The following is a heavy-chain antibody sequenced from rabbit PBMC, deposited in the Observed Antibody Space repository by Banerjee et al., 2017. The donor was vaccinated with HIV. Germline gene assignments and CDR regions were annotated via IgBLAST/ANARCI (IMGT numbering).Heavy chain of an antibody. Sequence: QSLEESGGDLVKPEGSLTLTCTASGFSFSNKYVMCWVRQAPGKGLEWIACINTGSRNAYYASWVISRFTISKTSSTTVALHMTSLTAADTATYFCARDRGDWGYYFTLWGPGTLVTVS. CDR3: ARDRGDWGYYFTL. D-gene: IGHD4-1*01. CDR1: GFSFSNKYV. CDR2: INTGSRNA. V-gene: IGHV1S40*01. J-gene: IGHJ4*01.